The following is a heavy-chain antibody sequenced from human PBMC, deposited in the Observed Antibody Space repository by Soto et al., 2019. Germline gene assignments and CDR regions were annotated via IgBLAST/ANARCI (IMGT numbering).Heavy chain of an antibody. Sequence: QITLKESGPTLVKPTQTLTLTCTFSGFSLSTSGVGVGWIRQPPGKALEWLALIYWDDDKRYSPSLKSRLTITKDTSKNQVVLTMTKMDPVDTATYYCAHIDCSSTSCYRFDYWGQGTLVTVSS. J-gene: IGHJ4*02. CDR2: IYWDDDK. D-gene: IGHD2-2*01. CDR3: AHIDCSSTSCYRFDY. CDR1: GFSLSTSGVG. V-gene: IGHV2-5*02.